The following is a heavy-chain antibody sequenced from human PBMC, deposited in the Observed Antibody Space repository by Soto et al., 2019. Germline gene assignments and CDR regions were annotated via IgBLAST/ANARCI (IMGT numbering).Heavy chain of an antibody. CDR2: IYYSGRT. Sequence: SETLSLTCTVSGGSIRDYFWTWIRQPPGKGPEWIGYIYYSGRTNYNPSLKSRVSISVDTSKNHFSLQLRSVTAADTAVYYCARVGGDDFGDSGGFDYWGQGTLVTVSS. CDR3: ARVGGDDFGDSGGFDY. V-gene: IGHV4-59*01. D-gene: IGHD4-17*01. CDR1: GGSIRDYF. J-gene: IGHJ4*02.